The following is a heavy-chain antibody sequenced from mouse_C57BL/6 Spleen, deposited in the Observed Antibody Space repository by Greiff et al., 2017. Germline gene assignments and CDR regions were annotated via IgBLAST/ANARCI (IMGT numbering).Heavy chain of an antibody. CDR3: AKSYYSNAMDY. Sequence: EVQLQESGGGLVKPGGSLKLSCAASGFTFSDYGMHWVRQAPEKGLEWVAYISSGSSTIYYADTVKGRFTISRDNAKNTLFLQMTSLRSEDTAMYYCAKSYYSNAMDYWGQGTSVTVSS. CDR2: ISSGSSTI. V-gene: IGHV5-17*01. CDR1: GFTFSDYG. J-gene: IGHJ4*01. D-gene: IGHD2-5*01.